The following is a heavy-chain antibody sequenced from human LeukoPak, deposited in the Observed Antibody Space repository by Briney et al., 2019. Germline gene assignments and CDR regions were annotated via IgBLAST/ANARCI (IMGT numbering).Heavy chain of an antibody. Sequence: ASVKVSCKASGYTFITYGISWVRQAPGHGLEWMGWISAYNGNTNYAQKFQGRVTMTTDTSTSTAYMELRSLRSDDTAVYYCAILTGSRWYSGWGQGTLVTVSS. CDR1: GYTFITYG. D-gene: IGHD6-13*01. CDR3: AILTGSRWYSG. CDR2: ISAYNGNT. V-gene: IGHV1-18*01. J-gene: IGHJ4*02.